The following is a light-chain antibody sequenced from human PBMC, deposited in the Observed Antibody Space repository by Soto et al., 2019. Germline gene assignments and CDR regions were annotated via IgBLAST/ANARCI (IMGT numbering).Light chain of an antibody. Sequence: DIVLTQSPGTLSLSPGERATLSCRASQSVSSNYLAWYQQKPGQTPKVLIYRASTRATGIPARFSGSGSGTEFTLTISSLQSEDFAVYCCQQYNNWPQTFGQGTKVDIK. V-gene: IGKV3-15*01. J-gene: IGKJ1*01. CDR3: QQYNNWPQT. CDR2: RAS. CDR1: QSVSSN.